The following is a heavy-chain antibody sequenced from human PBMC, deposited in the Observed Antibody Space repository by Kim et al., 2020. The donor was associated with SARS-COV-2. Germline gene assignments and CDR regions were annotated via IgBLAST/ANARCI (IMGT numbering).Heavy chain of an antibody. J-gene: IGHJ4*02. CDR3: ASFYDSSGDYY. V-gene: IGHV4-34*01. Sequence: SETLSLTCAVYGGSFSGYYWSWIRQPPGKGLEWIGEINHSGSTNYNPSIKSRVTISVDTSKNQFSLKLSSVTAADTAVHYCASFYDSSGDYYWGQGT. CDR2: INHSGST. CDR1: GGSFSGYY. D-gene: IGHD3-22*01.